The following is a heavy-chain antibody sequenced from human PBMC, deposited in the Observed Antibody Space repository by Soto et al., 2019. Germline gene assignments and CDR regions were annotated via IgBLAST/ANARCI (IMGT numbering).Heavy chain of an antibody. CDR3: ARWWRDGYNLYSYGMDV. Sequence: ASVKVSCKASGYTFTGYYMHWVRQAPGQGLEWMGWINPNSGGTNYAQKFQGWVTMTRDTSISTAYMELSRLRSDDTAVYYCARWWRDGYNLYSYGMDVWRQGTTVTVSS. J-gene: IGHJ6*02. CDR2: INPNSGGT. CDR1: GYTFTGYY. V-gene: IGHV1-2*04. D-gene: IGHD5-12*01.